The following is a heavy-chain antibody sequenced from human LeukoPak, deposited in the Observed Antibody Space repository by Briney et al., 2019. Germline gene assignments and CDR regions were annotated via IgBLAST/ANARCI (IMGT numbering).Heavy chain of an antibody. CDR3: AKGDVDSPMNFYH. Sequence: GSLRLSCAASGFMFDDYGMHWVRQAPGKGLEWVSLINWDGGSTYYAGSVKGRFTISRDNSKNSLYLQMNSLRTEDTALYYCAKGDVDSPMNFYHWGQGTLVTVSS. D-gene: IGHD5-18*01. CDR2: INWDGGST. V-gene: IGHV3-43*01. J-gene: IGHJ4*02. CDR1: GFMFDDYG.